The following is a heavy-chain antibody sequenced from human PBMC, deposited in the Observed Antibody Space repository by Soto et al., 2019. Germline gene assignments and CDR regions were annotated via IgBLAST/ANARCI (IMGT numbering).Heavy chain of an antibody. CDR1: GYTFTGDY. J-gene: IGHJ6*02. V-gene: IGHV1-2*02. CDR2: INPNSGVT. Sequence: QVQLVQSGAEVKKPGASVKVSCQASGYTFTGDYMHWVRQAPGQGLEWLGRINPNSGVTHYAQNFEGRVTMTRDTSTSTDYMEMSWLTFDDTAVYYCARDFNYYTMDDWGQGTTVTVSS. CDR3: ARDFNYYTMDD.